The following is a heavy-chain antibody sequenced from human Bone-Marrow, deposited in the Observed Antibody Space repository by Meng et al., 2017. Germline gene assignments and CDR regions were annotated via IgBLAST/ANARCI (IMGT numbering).Heavy chain of an antibody. Sequence: VQVSHWALGISKPPLTLSRTCSGYARSSSGMGVGWIRQSPGKALEWIRQVNYDSDTSYSPFLKNRLTITVDTSKNQVSLKLSNMDPVDSATYYCARVADRRANWYFDPWGQGTLVTVSS. J-gene: IGHJ4*02. CDR3: ARVADRRANWYFDP. V-gene: IGHV4-34*01. CDR1: ARSSSGMG. CDR2: VNYDSDT. D-gene: IGHD3-22*01.